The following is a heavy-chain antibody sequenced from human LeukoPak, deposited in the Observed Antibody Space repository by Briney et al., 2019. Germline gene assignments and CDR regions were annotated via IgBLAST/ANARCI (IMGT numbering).Heavy chain of an antibody. V-gene: IGHV4-34*01. CDR2: INHSGTT. Sequence: ASETLSLTCDVHGEFFSGFYWSWIRQSPGKGLEWIGDINHSGTTKYNPSLKSRVTLLIDTSKNHFSLKVNSVTAADTAVYYCARLPLGAFGEVLNFDLWGQGTVVTVSS. CDR3: ARLPLGAFGEVLNFDL. D-gene: IGHD3-10*01. CDR1: GEFFSGFY. J-gene: IGHJ4*02.